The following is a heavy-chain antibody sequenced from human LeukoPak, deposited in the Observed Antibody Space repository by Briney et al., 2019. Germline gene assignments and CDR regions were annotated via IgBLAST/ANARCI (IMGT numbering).Heavy chain of an antibody. CDR3: ARESITIFGVVIENYYYYGMDV. V-gene: IGHV1-69*13. CDR2: IIPIFGTA. CDR1: GGTFSSYA. Sequence: ASVNVSCKASGGTFSSYAISWVRQAPGQGLEWMGGIIPIFGTANYAQKFQGRVTITADESTSTAYMELSSLRSEDTAVYYCARESITIFGVVIENYYYYGMDVWGQGTTVTVSS. D-gene: IGHD3-3*01. J-gene: IGHJ6*02.